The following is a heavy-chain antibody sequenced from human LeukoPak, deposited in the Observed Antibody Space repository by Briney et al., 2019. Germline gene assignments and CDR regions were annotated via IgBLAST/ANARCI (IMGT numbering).Heavy chain of an antibody. D-gene: IGHD1-26*01. CDR3: ARVGSYYSFDS. CDR1: GFSFSSYW. J-gene: IGHJ4*02. V-gene: IGHV3-7*01. Sequence: GGSLRLSCVGSGFSFSSYWMTWVRQAPGKGLEWVANIKHDGSGKYYVDSVKGRFTISRDNARDSLYLQMNSLRAEDTAIYYCARVGSYYSFDSWGQGTPVTVSS. CDR2: IKHDGSGK.